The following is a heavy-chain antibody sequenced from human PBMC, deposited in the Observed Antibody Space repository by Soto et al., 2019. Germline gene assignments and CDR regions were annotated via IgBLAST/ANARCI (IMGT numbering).Heavy chain of an antibody. J-gene: IGHJ6*02. V-gene: IGHV3-15*01. D-gene: IGHD3-3*01. CDR3: TTGSVQPPYYDFWSGYFPGLDYHDGMDV. Sequence: GGSLRLSCAASGFTFSNAWMSWVRQAPGKGLEWVGRIKSKTDGGTTDYAAPVKGRFTISRDDSKNTLYLQMNSLKTEDTAVYYCTTGSVQPPYYDFWSGYFPGLDYHDGMDVWGQGTTVTVSS. CDR1: GFTFSNAW. CDR2: IKSKTDGGTT.